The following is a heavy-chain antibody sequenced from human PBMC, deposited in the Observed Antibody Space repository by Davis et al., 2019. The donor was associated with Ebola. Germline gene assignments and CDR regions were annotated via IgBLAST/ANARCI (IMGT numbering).Heavy chain of an antibody. D-gene: IGHD1-1*01. V-gene: IGHV5-10-1*01. J-gene: IGHJ4*02. CDR3: ARQATGIYIGPDY. CDR1: GYSFTSYW. CDR2: IDPSDSYT. Sequence: GESLKISCKGSGYSFTSYWISWVRQMPGKGLEWMGRIDPSDSYTNYSPSFQGHVTISADKSISTAYLQWSSLRASDTATYYCARQATGIYIGPDYWGQGTLVTVSS.